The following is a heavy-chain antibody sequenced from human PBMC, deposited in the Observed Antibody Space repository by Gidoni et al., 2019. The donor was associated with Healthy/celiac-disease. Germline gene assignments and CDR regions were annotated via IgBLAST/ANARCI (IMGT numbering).Heavy chain of an antibody. J-gene: IGHJ4*02. V-gene: IGHV3-33*01. CDR3: ARDPGGTYYYGSGFDY. CDR1: GFTFSSYG. Sequence: QVQLVESGGGVVQPGRSLRLSCAASGFTFSSYGMHWVRQAPGKGLEVVAVIWYDGSNKYYADSVKGRFTISRDNSKNTLYLQMNSLRAEDTAVYYCARDPGGTYYYGSGFDYWGQGTLVTVSS. CDR2: IWYDGSNK. D-gene: IGHD3-10*01.